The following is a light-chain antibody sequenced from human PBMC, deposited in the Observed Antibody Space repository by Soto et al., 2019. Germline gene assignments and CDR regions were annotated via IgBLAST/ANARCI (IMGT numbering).Light chain of an antibody. V-gene: IGKV3-20*01. J-gene: IGKJ5*01. CDR3: QQYDSSIT. Sequence: DIVLTQSPGTLSLSPGERATLSCRATQSVSSDYLAWYQQKPGQAPRLLIYGASSRATGIPDRFSGSGSGTDFTLTISRLEPEDFAVYYCQQYDSSITFGQGTRLE. CDR1: QSVSSDY. CDR2: GAS.